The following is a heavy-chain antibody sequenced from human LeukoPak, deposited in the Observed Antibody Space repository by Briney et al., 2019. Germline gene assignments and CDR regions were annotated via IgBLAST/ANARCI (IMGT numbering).Heavy chain of an antibody. J-gene: IGHJ3*02. CDR2: ISGNGGGT. V-gene: IGHV3-23*01. CDR3: ARDPATIMVVTDMNGFAI. CDR1: GFTFSSYA. Sequence: GGSLRLSCAASGFTFSSYAMSWARQAPGKGLEWVSGISGNGGGTYYADSVKGRFTISRDNSKNTLYLQMNSLRAEDTAVYYCARDPATIMVVTDMNGFAIWGQGTLVTVSS. D-gene: IGHD2-21*02.